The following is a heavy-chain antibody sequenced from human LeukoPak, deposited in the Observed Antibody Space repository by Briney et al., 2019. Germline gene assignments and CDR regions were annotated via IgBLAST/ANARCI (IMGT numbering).Heavy chain of an antibody. J-gene: IGHJ4*02. D-gene: IGHD4-23*01. CDR3: AKSLGGNSLIFDY. Sequence: PGGSLRLSCAASGFTISANFMSWVRQAPGKGLEWVSVIYSGGRTEYADSVKGRFTISRDNSKNTLYLQMNSLRAEDTAVYYCAKSLGGNSLIFDYWGQGTLVTVSS. CDR1: GFTISANF. V-gene: IGHV3-66*02. CDR2: IYSGGRT.